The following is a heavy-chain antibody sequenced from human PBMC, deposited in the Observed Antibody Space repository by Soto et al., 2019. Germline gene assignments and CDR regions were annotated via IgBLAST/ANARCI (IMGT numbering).Heavy chain of an antibody. D-gene: IGHD1-26*01. CDR1: GVIFNGYG. CDR2: IWYDGSEK. J-gene: IGHJ4*02. Sequence: QVQLVESGGGVVQPGRSLRLSCAASGVIFNGYGMHWVRQAPGKGLEWVAVIWYDGSEKYYADSVRGRFTISRDNSKNTLCLQMNSLRAEDTAVYYCVRDGVGATAFFGFFDYWGQGTLVTVSS. CDR3: VRDGVGATAFFGFFDY. V-gene: IGHV3-33*01.